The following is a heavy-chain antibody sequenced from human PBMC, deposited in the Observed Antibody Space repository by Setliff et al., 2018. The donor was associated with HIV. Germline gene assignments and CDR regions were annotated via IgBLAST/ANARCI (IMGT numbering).Heavy chain of an antibody. CDR1: GGSLNGYY. CDR2: INHSGST. V-gene: IGHV4-34*01. D-gene: IGHD6-19*01. CDR3: ARRSGWSEDY. J-gene: IGHJ4*02. Sequence: PSETLSLTCAVYGGSLNGYYWSWIRQPPGKGLEWIGEINHSGSTNYNPSLKSRVIISVDTSKNQFSLRLTSVTAADTAVYYCARRSGWSEDYWGQGTLVTVSS.